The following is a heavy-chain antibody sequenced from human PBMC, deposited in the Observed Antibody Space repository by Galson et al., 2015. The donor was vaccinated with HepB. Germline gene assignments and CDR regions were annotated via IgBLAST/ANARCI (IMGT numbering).Heavy chain of an antibody. D-gene: IGHD6-13*01. Sequence: SVKLSCKASGYTFTSYYMHWVRQAPGKGLEWMAIINPRGGSTSYAHKFQGRVTMTRDTSTSTVYMELSSLRSEDTAVYYCARGQRNIIAAAVHNFDYWGQGTLVTVSS. CDR2: INPRGGST. V-gene: IGHV1-46*03. CDR1: GYTFTSYY. CDR3: ARGQRNIIAAAVHNFDY. J-gene: IGHJ4*02.